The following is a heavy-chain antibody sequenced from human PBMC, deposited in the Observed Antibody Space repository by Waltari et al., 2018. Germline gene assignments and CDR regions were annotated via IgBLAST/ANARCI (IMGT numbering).Heavy chain of an antibody. CDR1: GGSISSTNYY. V-gene: IGHV4-39*01. J-gene: IGHJ4*02. Sequence: QLQLEESGPGLVKPSATLSLTCTVSGGSISSTNYYWGWSRQPPGKGLEWIGTIYYSGRTYYTPSLKSRVTISVDTSKNQFSLKLSSVTAADTAVYYCARHRDIVATMFDYWGQGTLVTVSS. D-gene: IGHD5-12*01. CDR2: IYYSGRT. CDR3: ARHRDIVATMFDY.